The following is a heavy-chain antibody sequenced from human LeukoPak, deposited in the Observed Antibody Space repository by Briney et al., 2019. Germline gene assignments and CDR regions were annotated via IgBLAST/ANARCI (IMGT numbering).Heavy chain of an antibody. CDR3: ARDVVVVVAATPVYFDY. V-gene: IGHV1-18*01. J-gene: IGHJ4*02. CDR2: ISAYNGNT. CDR1: GYTFTSYG. D-gene: IGHD2-15*01. Sequence: ASVKVSCKASGYTFTSYGISWVRQAPGQGLEWMGWISAYNGNTNYAQKLQGRVTMTTDTSTSTAYMELRSLRSDDTAVYYCARDVVVVVAATPVYFDYWGQGTLVTVSS.